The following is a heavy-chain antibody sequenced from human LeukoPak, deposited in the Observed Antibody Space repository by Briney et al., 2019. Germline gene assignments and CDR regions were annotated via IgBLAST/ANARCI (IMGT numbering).Heavy chain of an antibody. CDR2: ISGSGGST. D-gene: IGHD3-16*01. Sequence: QRGGSLRLSCAASGFTFSSYAMSWVRQAPGKGLEWVSAISGSGGSTYYADSVKGRFTISRDNSKNTLYLQMNSLRAEDTAVYYCARDWGDYVSKTRNSELRYWGQGTLVTVSS. CDR1: GFTFSSYA. J-gene: IGHJ4*02. CDR3: ARDWGDYVSKTRNSELRY. V-gene: IGHV3-23*01.